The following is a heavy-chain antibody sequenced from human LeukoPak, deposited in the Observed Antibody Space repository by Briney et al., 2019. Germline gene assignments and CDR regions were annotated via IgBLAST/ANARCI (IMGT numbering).Heavy chain of an antibody. V-gene: IGHV3-48*03. D-gene: IGHD4-17*01. Sequence: PGGSLRLSCAASGFTFSSYEMNWVRQAPGKELEWVSYISSSGSTIYYADSVKGRFTISRDNAKNSLYLQMNSLRAEDTAVYYCARDHYGDYSLDYWGQGTLVTVSS. J-gene: IGHJ4*02. CDR3: ARDHYGDYSLDY. CDR1: GFTFSSYE. CDR2: ISSSGSTI.